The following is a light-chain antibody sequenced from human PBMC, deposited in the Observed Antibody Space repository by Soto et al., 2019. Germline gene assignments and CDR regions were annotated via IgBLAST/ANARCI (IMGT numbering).Light chain of an antibody. J-gene: IGKJ1*01. CDR3: QQVDSYPRT. V-gene: IGKV1-9*01. Sequence: HLSQAPSSLSASVGYRFTVTCRASQGIGTYLVWYQQKSGKAPTVLIYASSTLQTGVPSRFRGSGSGTDFSLTISSLHPEDVETYYCQQVDSYPRTFGQGTKVDIK. CDR2: ASS. CDR1: QGIGTY.